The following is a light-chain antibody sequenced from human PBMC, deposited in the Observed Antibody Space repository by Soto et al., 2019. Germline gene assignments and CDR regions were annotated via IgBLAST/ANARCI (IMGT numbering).Light chain of an antibody. CDR3: QQLNTLPFS. CDR1: HDISTY. Sequence: DIQLTQSRALVSASVGDRVTITCLASHDISTYLAWYQQKPGKAPKLMIYEASTLQSGVPSRFSGSGSGTEFTLTISGLLPEDFATYHCQQLNTLPFSVGQGTRLEIK. V-gene: IGKV1-9*01. CDR2: EAS. J-gene: IGKJ5*01.